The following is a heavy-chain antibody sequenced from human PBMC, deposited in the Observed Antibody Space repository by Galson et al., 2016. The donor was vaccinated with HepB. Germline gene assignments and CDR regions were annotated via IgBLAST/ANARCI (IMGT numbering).Heavy chain of an antibody. Sequence: SLRLSCAASGFSVNNNYMTWVRQAPGKGLEWVSVIYGGGTTYFADSVKGRFTMSRDTSKNTLYLQMNSLRAEDTAVYYCASHGGSPSGLLGATGGLDYWGLGTLVTVSS. D-gene: IGHD3-16*01. J-gene: IGHJ4*02. CDR3: ASHGGSPSGLLGATGGLDY. V-gene: IGHV3-53*01. CDR1: GFSVNNNY. CDR2: IYGGGTT.